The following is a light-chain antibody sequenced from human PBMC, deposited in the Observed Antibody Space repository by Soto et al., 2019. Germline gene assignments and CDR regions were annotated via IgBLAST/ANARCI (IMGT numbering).Light chain of an antibody. Sequence: EILLTQSPGTLSLSPGERAALSCRASQSVATNLAWYQQKPGQPPRLLIYGASTRATGIPARFSGSGSGTDFTLTISRLEPEDFAVYYCQQYRDSRTFGQGTKVDI. V-gene: IGKV3-20*01. CDR2: GAS. J-gene: IGKJ1*01. CDR1: QSVATN. CDR3: QQYRDSRT.